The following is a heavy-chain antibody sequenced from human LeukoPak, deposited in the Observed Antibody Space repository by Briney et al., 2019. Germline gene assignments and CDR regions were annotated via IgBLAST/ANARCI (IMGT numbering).Heavy chain of an antibody. CDR2: ISGSGDST. D-gene: IGHD3-3*01. CDR1: GFTFSSYA. J-gene: IGHJ6*03. V-gene: IGHV3-23*01. Sequence: GGSLRLSCAASGFTFSSYAMSWVRQAPGKGLEWVSAISGSGDSTYYADSVKGRFTISRDNSKNTLYLQMNSLRAEDTAVYYCAKGEPYYDFWSGYYNYMDVWGKGTTVTVSS. CDR3: AKGEPYYDFWSGYYNYMDV.